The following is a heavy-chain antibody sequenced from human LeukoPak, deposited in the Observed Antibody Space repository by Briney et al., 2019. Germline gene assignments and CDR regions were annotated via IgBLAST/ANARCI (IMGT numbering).Heavy chain of an antibody. J-gene: IGHJ3*02. CDR1: GYTYTSYD. CDR3: ARELGNYGSGSYYGSAFDI. CDR2: MNPNNGNT. Sequence: ASVKVSCKASGYTYTSYDINWVRQAPGQGLEWMGYMNPNNGNTGFAQKFQGRVTMTRDTSINTAYMELSSLRSEDTAVYYCARELGNYGSGSYYGSAFDIWGQGTMVTVSS. D-gene: IGHD3-10*01. V-gene: IGHV1-8*01.